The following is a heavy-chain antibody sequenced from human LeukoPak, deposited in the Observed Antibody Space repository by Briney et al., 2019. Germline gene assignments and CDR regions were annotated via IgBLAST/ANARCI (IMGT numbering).Heavy chain of an antibody. J-gene: IGHJ5*02. Sequence: ASVKVSCKASGYTFSSYAYIWVRQAPGQGLEWMGWIAAYNSNTDYAQKLQGRVTMTTDTSTSTAYMGLRSLRSDDTAVYYCARSGDGNWFDPWGQGTLVTVSS. D-gene: IGHD7-27*01. CDR2: IAAYNSNT. CDR1: GYTFSSYA. CDR3: ARSGDGNWFDP. V-gene: IGHV1-18*01.